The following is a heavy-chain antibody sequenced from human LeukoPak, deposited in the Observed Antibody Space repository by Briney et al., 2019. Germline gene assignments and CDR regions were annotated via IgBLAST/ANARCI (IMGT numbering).Heavy chain of an antibody. V-gene: IGHV3-21*01. Sequence: GGSLRLSCAASGFTFSSYTMNWVRQAPGKGLEWVSSISSSSSYIYYADSVKGRFTISRDNAKNSLYLQMNRLRAEDTAVYYCAREPYYYGSGTYSYSHYFYYMDVWGRGTTVTVSS. CDR3: AREPYYYGSGTYSYSHYFYYMDV. CDR2: ISSSSSYI. D-gene: IGHD3-10*01. CDR1: GFTFSSYT. J-gene: IGHJ6*03.